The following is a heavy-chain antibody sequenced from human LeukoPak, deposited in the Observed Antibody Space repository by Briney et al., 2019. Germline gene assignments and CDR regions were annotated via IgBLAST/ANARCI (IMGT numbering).Heavy chain of an antibody. D-gene: IGHD6-19*01. Sequence: SETLSLTCAVYGGSFSGYYWSWIRQPPGKGLEWIGEINHSGSTNYNPSLKSRVTISVDTSKNQFSLKLSSVTAADTAVYCCARGRNSQWLPPYDYWGQGTLVTVSS. CDR2: INHSGST. CDR1: GGSFSGYY. V-gene: IGHV4-34*01. CDR3: ARGRNSQWLPPYDY. J-gene: IGHJ4*02.